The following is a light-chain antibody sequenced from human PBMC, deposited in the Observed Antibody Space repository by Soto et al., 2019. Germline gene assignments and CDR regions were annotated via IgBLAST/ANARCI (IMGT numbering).Light chain of an antibody. J-gene: IGLJ3*02. CDR1: SSNIGANYD. Sequence: QSVLTQPPSVSGAPGQRVTISCTGSSSNIGANYDVYWYQQLPGTAPKLLIYGHSNRPSGVPDRFSGSKSGTSASLAITGLQAEDEADYYCQSYDSRLSGWVFGGGTKVTVL. CDR3: QSYDSRLSGWV. CDR2: GHS. V-gene: IGLV1-40*01.